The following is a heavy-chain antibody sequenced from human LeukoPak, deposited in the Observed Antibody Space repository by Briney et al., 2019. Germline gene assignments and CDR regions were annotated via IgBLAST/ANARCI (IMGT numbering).Heavy chain of an antibody. V-gene: IGHV3-11*01. J-gene: IGHJ4*02. CDR3: ARVGHRWQGDY. CDR1: GFTFSDYY. CDR2: ISGGGSST. D-gene: IGHD4-23*01. Sequence: GGSLRLSCAASGFTFSDYYMSWIRQAPGKGLECVSYISGGGSSTDYADSVKGRFTISRDNTKNSLYLQMNSLRAEDTAVYYCARVGHRWQGDYWGQGALVTVSS.